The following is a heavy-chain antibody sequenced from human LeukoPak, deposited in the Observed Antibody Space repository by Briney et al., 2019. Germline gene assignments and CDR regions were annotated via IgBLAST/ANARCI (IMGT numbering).Heavy chain of an antibody. D-gene: IGHD3-10*01. CDR2: ISGSGGRT. CDR1: AFTFSNYA. Sequence: PGGSLRLSCAASAFTFSNYAMSWFRQAPGRGPEWVSVISGSGGRTYYADSVKGRFTISRDNSKNTLFLQMNSLRVEDTAVYYCAKVGITSSGPPPGFDYWGQGTLVTVSS. J-gene: IGHJ4*02. CDR3: AKVGITSSGPPPGFDY. V-gene: IGHV3-23*01.